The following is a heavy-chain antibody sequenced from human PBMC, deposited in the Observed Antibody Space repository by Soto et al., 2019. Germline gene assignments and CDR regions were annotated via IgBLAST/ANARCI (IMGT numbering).Heavy chain of an antibody. D-gene: IGHD1-26*01. CDR2: IIPIFGTA. CDR3: ARSRGKVGATRWIEY. J-gene: IGHJ4*02. V-gene: IGHV1-69*01. Sequence: QVQLVQSGADVKKPGSSVKVSCKASGGTFSSYAISWVRQAPGQGLEWMGGIIPIFGTANYAQKLQGRVTITADESTIKANKELSSLRPENMGAYYCARSRGKVGATRWIEYWGQGTLVTVSS. CDR1: GGTFSSYA.